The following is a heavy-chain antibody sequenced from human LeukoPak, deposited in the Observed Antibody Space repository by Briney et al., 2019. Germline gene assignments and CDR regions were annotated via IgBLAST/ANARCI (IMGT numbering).Heavy chain of an antibody. J-gene: IGHJ3*02. CDR3: ARSGVLDAFDI. Sequence: SETLSLTCTVSGGSISSGGYCWSWLRQHPGKGLEWIGYIYYSGSTYYNPSLKSQFTISVDTSKNQFSLKLSSVTAADTAVYYCARSGVLDAFDIWGQGTMVTVSS. D-gene: IGHD2-8*01. CDR2: IYYSGST. CDR1: GGSISSGGYC. V-gene: IGHV4-31*01.